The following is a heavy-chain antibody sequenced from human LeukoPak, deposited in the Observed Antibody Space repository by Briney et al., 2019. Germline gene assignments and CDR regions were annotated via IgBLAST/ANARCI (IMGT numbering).Heavy chain of an antibody. CDR3: ARDGLDDFWSVEAFDI. J-gene: IGHJ3*02. V-gene: IGHV4-59*01. CDR2: IYYSGST. CDR1: GGSISSYY. D-gene: IGHD3-3*01. Sequence: SETLSLTCTVSGGSISSYYWSWIRQPPGKGLEWIGYIYYSGSTNYNPSLKSRVTISVDTSKNQFSLKLSSVTAADTAVYYCARDGLDDFWSVEAFDIWGQGTMVTVSS.